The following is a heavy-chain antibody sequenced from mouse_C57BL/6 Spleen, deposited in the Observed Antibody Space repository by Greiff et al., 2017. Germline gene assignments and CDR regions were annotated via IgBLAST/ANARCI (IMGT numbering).Heavy chain of an antibody. CDR1: GYTFTSYW. J-gene: IGHJ2*01. D-gene: IGHD1-3*01. CDR3: ASLDISKALDY. CDR2: IDPSDSYT. V-gene: IGHV1-59*01. Sequence: QVQLKQPGAELVRPGTSVKLSCKASGYTFTSYWMHWVKQRPGQGLEWIGVIDPSDSYTNYNQKFKGKATLTVDTSSSTAYMQLSSLTSEDSAVYYCASLDISKALDYWGQGTTLTVSS.